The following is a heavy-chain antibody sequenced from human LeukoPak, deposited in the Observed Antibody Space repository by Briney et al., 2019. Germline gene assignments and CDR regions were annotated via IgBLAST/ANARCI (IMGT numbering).Heavy chain of an antibody. CDR2: ISSSGGSA. Sequence: PGGSRRLSCAASEFTFSNYAMSWVRQAPGKGLEWVSTISSSGGSAYYADSLGGRFTISRDNSKNTLYLQMNSLRAEDSAVYYCARDPALSGYFDYWGQGTLVTVSS. J-gene: IGHJ4*02. CDR3: ARDPALSGYFDY. V-gene: IGHV3-23*01. CDR1: EFTFSNYA. D-gene: IGHD3-16*02.